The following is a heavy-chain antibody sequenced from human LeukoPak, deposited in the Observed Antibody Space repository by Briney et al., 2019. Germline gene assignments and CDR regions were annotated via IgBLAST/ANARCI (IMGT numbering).Heavy chain of an antibody. V-gene: IGHV3-23*01. J-gene: IGHJ4*02. D-gene: IGHD2-15*01. Sequence: GGSLRLSCAAPGFPFSTYAMSWVRQAPGKGLEWVSNISGSGGSTYYVDSVKGRFTISRDNSKNTLYLQMNSLRAEDTAIYYCAKGSGGSCHSATDYWGQGTLVTVSS. CDR2: ISGSGGST. CDR3: AKGSGGSCHSATDY. CDR1: GFPFSTYA.